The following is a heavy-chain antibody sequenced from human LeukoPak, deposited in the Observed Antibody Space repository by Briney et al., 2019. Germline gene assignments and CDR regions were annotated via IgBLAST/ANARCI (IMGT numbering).Heavy chain of an antibody. D-gene: IGHD3-10*01. CDR1: GGSLSRNS. J-gene: IGHJ2*01. V-gene: IGHV4-4*07. CDR3: ARSGGYFDL. CDR2: IYTSGST. Sequence: SETLSLTCAVSGGSLSRNSWSWIRQPAGKGLEWIGRIYTSGSTIYNPSLKSRVTISVDTSKNQFSLKLSSVTAADTAVYYCARSGGYFDLWGRGTLVTVSS.